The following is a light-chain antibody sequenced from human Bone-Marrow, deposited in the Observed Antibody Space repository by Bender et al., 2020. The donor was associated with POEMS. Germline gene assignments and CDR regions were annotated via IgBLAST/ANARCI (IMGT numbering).Light chain of an antibody. CDR2: DVS. CDR3: SSYEGSNSHVI. Sequence: QSALTQPASMSGSPGQSITISCTGTSSDIGYYNYVSWYQQHPGKAPKLIIYDVSYRPTGISNRFSGAKSANTASLTISGLQAEDEADYYCSSYEGSNSHVIFGGGTKLSVL. CDR1: SSDIGYYNY. V-gene: IGLV2-14*03. J-gene: IGLJ2*01.